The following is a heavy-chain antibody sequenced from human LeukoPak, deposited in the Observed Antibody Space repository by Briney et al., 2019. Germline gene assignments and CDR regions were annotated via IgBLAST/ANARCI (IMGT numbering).Heavy chain of an antibody. CDR1: GGSISSGSYY. V-gene: IGHV4-61*02. J-gene: IGHJ4*02. CDR3: ARDEIGVGATEY. D-gene: IGHD1-26*01. CDR2: IYTSGST. Sequence: SETLSLTCTVSGGSISSGSYYWSWIRQPAGKGLEWIGRIYTSGSTNYNPSLKSRVTISVDTSKNQFSLKLSSVTVADTAVYYCARDEIGVGATEYWGQGTLVTVSS.